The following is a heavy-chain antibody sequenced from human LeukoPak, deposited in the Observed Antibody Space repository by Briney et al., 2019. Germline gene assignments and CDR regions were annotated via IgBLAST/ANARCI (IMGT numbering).Heavy chain of an antibody. CDR1: GYTFTSYA. D-gene: IGHD6-19*01. CDR2: INAGNGNT. CDR3: AREGTRIEQWPYYYYYGMDV. Sequence: ASVKVSCKASGYTFTSYAMHWVRQAPGQRLEWMGWINAGNGNTKYSQKFQGRVTITRDTSASTAYMELSSLRSEDTAVYYCAREGTRIEQWPYYYYYGMDVWGQGTTVTVSS. J-gene: IGHJ6*02. V-gene: IGHV1-3*01.